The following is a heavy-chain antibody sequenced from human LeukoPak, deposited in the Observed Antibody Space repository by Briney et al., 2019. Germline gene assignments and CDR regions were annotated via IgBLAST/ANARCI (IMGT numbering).Heavy chain of an antibody. CDR3: AKGGLVHPLHI. CDR1: GFTFDDYA. D-gene: IGHD3/OR15-3a*01. V-gene: IGHV3-9*01. Sequence: GGSLRLSCAASGFTFDDYAMHWVRQAPGKGLEWVSGISWHSGSIGYADSVKGRFTISRDNSKNTLYLQMNSLRAEDTAVYYCAKGGLVHPLHIWGQGTMVTVSS. J-gene: IGHJ3*02. CDR2: ISWHSGSI.